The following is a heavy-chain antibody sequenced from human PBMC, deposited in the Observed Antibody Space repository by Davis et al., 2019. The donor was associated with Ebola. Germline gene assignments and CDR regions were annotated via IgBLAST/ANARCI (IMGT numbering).Heavy chain of an antibody. V-gene: IGHV3-66*01. J-gene: IGHJ3*02. Sequence: GESLKISCAASGFSISSNYMNWVRQAPGKGLEWVSVFYSGGSTYYADSVKGRFTISRDNSKNTLYLQVNSLRAEDTAVYYCARGVMMPVAGTGFAFDIWGQGTMVIVSS. D-gene: IGHD6-19*01. CDR3: ARGVMMPVAGTGFAFDI. CDR2: FYSGGST. CDR1: GFSISSNY.